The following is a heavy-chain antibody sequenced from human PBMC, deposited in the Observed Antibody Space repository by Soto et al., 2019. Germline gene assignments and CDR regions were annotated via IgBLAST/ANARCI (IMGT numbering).Heavy chain of an antibody. Sequence: PGESLKISCKGSGYTFSTSWISWVRQMPGKGLEWMGRIDPSDSYINYSPSFQGHVSISADKSISTAYLQWSSLKASDTAIYYCARQVRYYDSSGYDYDAFDLWGQGTKVTVSS. J-gene: IGHJ3*01. CDR2: IDPSDSYI. CDR3: ARQVRYYDSSGYDYDAFDL. D-gene: IGHD3-22*01. CDR1: GYTFSTSW. V-gene: IGHV5-10-1*01.